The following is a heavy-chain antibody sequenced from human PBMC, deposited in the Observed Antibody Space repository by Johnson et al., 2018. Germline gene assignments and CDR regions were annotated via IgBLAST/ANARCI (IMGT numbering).Heavy chain of an antibody. D-gene: IGHD7-27*01. V-gene: IGHV3-21*01. CDR1: GFTFSSYS. CDR2: ISSSSSYI. Sequence: VQLQESGGGLVKPGGSLRLSCAASGFTFSSYSMNWVRQAPGKGLEWVSSISSSSSYIYYADSVKGRFTISRDNAKNSLYLQMNSLRAEDTAVYYCARGLWGAFDIWGQGTMVTVSS. J-gene: IGHJ3*02. CDR3: ARGLWGAFDI.